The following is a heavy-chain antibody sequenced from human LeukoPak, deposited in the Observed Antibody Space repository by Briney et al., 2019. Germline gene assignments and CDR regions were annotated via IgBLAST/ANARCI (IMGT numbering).Heavy chain of an antibody. CDR3: ASQTKYYSGSAGSYWGAFDL. J-gene: IGHJ3*01. V-gene: IGHV3-43*02. Sequence: GGSLRLSCAASGLTFYDQAMHWVRQAPGTGLEWVSLSGNDGSTYYADSVRGRFTISRDISKNSLYLEMSSLRTEDTALNHRASQTKYYSGSAGSYWGAFDLGGQGTMVTVSS. CDR1: GLTFYDQA. D-gene: IGHD3-10*01. CDR2: SGNDGST.